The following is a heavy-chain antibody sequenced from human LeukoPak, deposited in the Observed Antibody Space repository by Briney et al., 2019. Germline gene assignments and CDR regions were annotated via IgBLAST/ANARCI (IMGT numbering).Heavy chain of an antibody. J-gene: IGHJ1*01. CDR2: MNPNSGNT. CDR1: GYTFTGYY. D-gene: IGHD2-21*01. V-gene: IGHV1-8*02. CDR3: ARNSAGERYFQH. Sequence: GASVKVSCKASGYTFTGYYMHWVRQAPGQGLEWMGWMNPNSGNTGYAQKFQGRVTMTRNTSISTAYMELSSLKSEDTAVYYCARNSAGERYFQHWGQGTLVTVSS.